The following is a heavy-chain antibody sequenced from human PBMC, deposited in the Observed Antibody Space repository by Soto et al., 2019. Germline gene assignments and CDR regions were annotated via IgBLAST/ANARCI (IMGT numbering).Heavy chain of an antibody. J-gene: IGHJ3*02. V-gene: IGHV4-4*02. CDR1: GGSISSTNW. CDR2: IDHSGST. D-gene: IGHD3-22*01. CDR3: ARGPLGTYYYDSSGEENAFDI. Sequence: PSETLSLTCTVSGGSISSTNWWNWVRQPPGQGLEWNGEIDHSGSTNYNPSLKSRVTMSVDKPKNQFSLKLSSVTAADTVVYYCARGPLGTYYYDSSGEENAFDIWGQGTMVT.